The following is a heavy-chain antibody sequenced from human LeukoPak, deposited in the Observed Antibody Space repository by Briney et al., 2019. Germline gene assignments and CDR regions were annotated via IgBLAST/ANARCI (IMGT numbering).Heavy chain of an antibody. D-gene: IGHD4-17*01. CDR3: ARDRDYGDYSGYFDY. V-gene: IGHV3-20*04. CDR2: INWNGGST. CDR1: GFTFDDYG. J-gene: IGHJ4*02. Sequence: PGGSLRLSCAASGFTFDDYGMSWVRQAPGKGLEWVSGINWNGGSTGYADSVKGRFTISRDNAKNSLYLQMNSLRAEDTAVYYCARDRDYGDYSGYFDYWGQGTLVTVSS.